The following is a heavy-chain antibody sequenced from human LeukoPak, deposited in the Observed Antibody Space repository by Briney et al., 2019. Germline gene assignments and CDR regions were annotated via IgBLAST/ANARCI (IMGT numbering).Heavy chain of an antibody. J-gene: IGHJ4*02. CDR1: GFTFKNAW. V-gene: IGHV3-15*01. CDR2: IRSKTEGGTT. D-gene: IGHD4-11*01. CDR3: TPDLYSNYKGYFDY. Sequence: PGGSLRLSCAASGFTFKNAWMNWVRQAPGKGLEWVGRIRSKTEGGTTDYAAPVRDRFTISRDDSKNTVYLQMNSLKTEDTAVYYCTPDLYSNYKGYFDYWGQGALVTVSS.